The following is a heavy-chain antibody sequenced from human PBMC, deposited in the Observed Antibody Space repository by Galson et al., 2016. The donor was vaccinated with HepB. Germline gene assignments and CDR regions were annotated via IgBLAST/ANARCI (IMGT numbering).Heavy chain of an antibody. D-gene: IGHD1-1*01. Sequence: SLRLSCAASGFTFSSYSMNWVRQAPGKGLEWVSYISVYRTIYYADSVKGRCTISRDNARNSLYLQMNTLRADDTAVYYCARSVEGHFDYWGQGILVTVSS. J-gene: IGHJ4*02. V-gene: IGHV3-48*04. CDR3: ARSVEGHFDY. CDR2: ISVYRTI. CDR1: GFTFSSYS.